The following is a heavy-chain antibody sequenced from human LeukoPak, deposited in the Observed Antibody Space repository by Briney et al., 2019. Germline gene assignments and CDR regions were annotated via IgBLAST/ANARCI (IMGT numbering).Heavy chain of an antibody. CDR1: GYTLTSYY. V-gene: IGHV1-2*02. CDR2: INPNSGGS. D-gene: IGHD5-12*01. CDR3: ARGPRYGESGYDLGPY. J-gene: IGHJ4*02. Sequence: GASVKVSCKASGYTLTSYYIHWMRQAPGQGFEWVGWINPNSGGSHYARRFQGRVTMTSDTSINTGYMELTSLTTDDTAVYYCARGPRYGESGYDLGPYWGQGTLVTVSS.